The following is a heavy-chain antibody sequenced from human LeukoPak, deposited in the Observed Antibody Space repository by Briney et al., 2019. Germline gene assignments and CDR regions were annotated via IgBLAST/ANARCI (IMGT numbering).Heavy chain of an antibody. CDR3: VKEGF. Sequence: PSQTLSLTCTVSGGSISSSTYYWGWIRQPPGKGLEWIASMYYIGSTYYNPSLKSRVTISQDASKNQFSLKLDSVTAADTAVYYCVKEGFWGRGTLVTVSS. V-gene: IGHV4-39*07. CDR2: MYYIGST. CDR1: GGSISSSTYY. J-gene: IGHJ4*02.